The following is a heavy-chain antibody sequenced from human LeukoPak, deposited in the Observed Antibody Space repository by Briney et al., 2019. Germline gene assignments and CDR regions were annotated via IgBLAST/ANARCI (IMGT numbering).Heavy chain of an antibody. V-gene: IGHV3-30*02. D-gene: IGHD3-16*02. Sequence: QAGGSLRLSCGASGFTLIDYNMHWVRQAPGKGLEYVAFIQFDGTTEYYTDSVKGRFTISRDNSKNTLYLQMNSLRAEDTAVYYCAKVPSRGVWGSYRSSHYYFDYWGQGTLVTVSS. CDR2: IQFDGTTE. CDR3: AKVPSRGVWGSYRSSHYYFDY. CDR1: GFTLIDYN. J-gene: IGHJ4*02.